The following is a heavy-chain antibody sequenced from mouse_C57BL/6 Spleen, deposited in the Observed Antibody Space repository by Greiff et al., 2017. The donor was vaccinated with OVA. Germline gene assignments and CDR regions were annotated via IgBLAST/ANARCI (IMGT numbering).Heavy chain of an antibody. Sequence: QVQLQQPGAELVKPGASVKLSCKASGYTFTSYWMQWVNQRPGQGLEWIGEIDPSDSYTNYNQKFKGKATLTVDTSSSTAYMQLSSLTSDDSAVYYCAREGRPYYGSSGGYAMDYWGQGTSVTVSS. V-gene: IGHV1-50*01. D-gene: IGHD1-1*01. CDR2: IDPSDSYT. CDR3: AREGRPYYGSSGGYAMDY. CDR1: GYTFTSYW. J-gene: IGHJ4*01.